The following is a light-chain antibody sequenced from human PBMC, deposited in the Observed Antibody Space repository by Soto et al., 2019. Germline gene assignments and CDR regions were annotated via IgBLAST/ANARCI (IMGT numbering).Light chain of an antibody. J-gene: IGLJ2*01. Sequence: QSVLTQPASVSGSPGQSITISCTGSSSDVGGYNYVSWYQQHPGKAPKLLIYEVSNRPSGISNRSSGSKSGNTASLTLSGLQAEAEADYYCSSYTSSSTLVFGGGTKLTVL. CDR1: SSDVGGYNY. CDR3: SSYTSSSTLV. V-gene: IGLV2-14*01. CDR2: EVS.